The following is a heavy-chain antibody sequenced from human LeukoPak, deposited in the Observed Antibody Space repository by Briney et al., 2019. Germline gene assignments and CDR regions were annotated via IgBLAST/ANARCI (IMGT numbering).Heavy chain of an antibody. CDR1: GGSISSGDYY. D-gene: IGHD3-16*02. Sequence: SQTLSLTCTVSGGSISSGDYYWSWIRQPPGKGLEWIGYIYYSGSTYYNPSRKSRVTISVDTSKNQSSLKLSSVTAADTAVYYCARISTFGGVIVFDYWGQGTLVTVSS. J-gene: IGHJ4*02. CDR3: ARISTFGGVIVFDY. CDR2: IYYSGST. V-gene: IGHV4-30-4*01.